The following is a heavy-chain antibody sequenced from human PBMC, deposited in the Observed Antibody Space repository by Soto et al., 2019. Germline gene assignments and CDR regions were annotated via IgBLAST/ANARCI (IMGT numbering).Heavy chain of an antibody. V-gene: IGHV3-23*01. CDR2: ISGSGSRT. CDR1: GGSISSSSYY. D-gene: IGHD3-10*01. J-gene: IGHJ4*02. Sequence: ETLSLTCTVSGGSISSSSYYWGWIRQPPGKGLEWVSGISGSGSRTYYADFVRGRFTISRDKSKNTLYLQMNSLRAEDTAVYYCAKAGYGSGSYYTLSFDYWGQGSLVTVSS. CDR3: AKAGYGSGSYYTLSFDY.